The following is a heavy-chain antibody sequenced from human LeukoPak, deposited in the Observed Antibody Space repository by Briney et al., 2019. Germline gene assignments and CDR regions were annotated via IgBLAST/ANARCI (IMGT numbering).Heavy chain of an antibody. J-gene: IGHJ4*02. CDR1: GFTFRNYA. CDR3: VRPYTSSWYLFDY. D-gene: IGHD6-13*01. V-gene: IGHV3-30*04. CDR2: TPSDGSNE. Sequence: PGGSLRLSCAASGFTFRNYAMHWVRQAPGKGLEWVAVTPSDGSNEYYADSVRGRFSISRDNSKNTVYLQMNSLRADDTALYYCVRPYTSSWYLFDYWGQRTLVTVSS.